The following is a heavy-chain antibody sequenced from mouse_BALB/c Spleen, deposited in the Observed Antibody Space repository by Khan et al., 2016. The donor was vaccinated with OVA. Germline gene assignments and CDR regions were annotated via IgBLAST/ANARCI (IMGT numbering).Heavy chain of an antibody. V-gene: IGHV2-6-1*01. CDR3: ARQPYYHYNVMDY. CDR1: GFSLTDYG. J-gene: IGHJ4*01. CDR2: MWGDGTT. D-gene: IGHD2-10*01. Sequence: QVQLKESGPGLVAPSQSLSITCTISGFSLTDYGIHWVRQPPGKGLEWLVLMWGDGTTSYNSALKYRLTISKDNSKSQVFLKMNSLQTDDTAMYFCARQPYYHYNVMDYWGQGTSVTVSS.